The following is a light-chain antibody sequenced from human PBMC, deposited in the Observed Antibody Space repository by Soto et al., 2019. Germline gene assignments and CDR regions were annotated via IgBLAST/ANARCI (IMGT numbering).Light chain of an antibody. CDR1: SSDVGAYNY. CDR3: SSYTSSSILVV. J-gene: IGLJ2*01. V-gene: IGLV2-14*01. CDR2: EVS. Sequence: QSALTRPASVSGSPGQSITISFTGTSSDVGAYNYVSWYQQHPGKAPKLMIYEVSNRPSGVSNRFSGSKSGNTASLTISGLQAEDEADYYCSSYTSSSILVVFGGGTQLTV.